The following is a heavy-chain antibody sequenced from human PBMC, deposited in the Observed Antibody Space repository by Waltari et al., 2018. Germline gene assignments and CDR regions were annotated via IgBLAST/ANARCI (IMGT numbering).Heavy chain of an antibody. CDR3: ARSASPRARDWYFDL. J-gene: IGHJ2*01. V-gene: IGHV3-21*01. Sequence: EVQLVESGGGLVKPGGSLRLSCAASGFTFSSYSMNWVRQAPGKGLEWVSSISSSSSYIYYADSVKDRFTIARDNSKNSLYLQMNSLRAEDTAVYYCARSASPRARDWYFDLWGRGTLVTVSS. CDR2: ISSSSSYI. CDR1: GFTFSSYS.